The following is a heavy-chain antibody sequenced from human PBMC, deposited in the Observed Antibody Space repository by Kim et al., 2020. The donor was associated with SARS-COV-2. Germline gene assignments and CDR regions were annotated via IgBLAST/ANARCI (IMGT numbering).Heavy chain of an antibody. CDR3: ATLDSSGYYKEYYFDY. V-gene: IGHV1-24*01. Sequence: SVKVSCKVSGYTLTELSMHWVRQAPGKGLEWMGGFDPEDGETIYAQKFQGRVTMTEDTSTDTVYMELSSLRSEDTAVYYCATLDSSGYYKEYYFDYWGQGTLVTVSS. CDR2: FDPEDGET. CDR1: GYTLTELS. D-gene: IGHD3-22*01. J-gene: IGHJ4*02.